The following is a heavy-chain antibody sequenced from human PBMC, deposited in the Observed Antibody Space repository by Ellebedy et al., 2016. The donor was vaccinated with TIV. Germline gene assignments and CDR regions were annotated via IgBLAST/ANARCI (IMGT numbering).Heavy chain of an antibody. D-gene: IGHD2-2*01. CDR2: ISSDGSET. Sequence: GESLKISCATSGFSVSGMHWVRQAPGKGLEWVAFISSDGSETYYGDSVKGRFTISRDSSRNTVYLQMNNLRADDTAVYYCARVFISYFFDYWGQGTLVTVSS. CDR1: GFSVSG. J-gene: IGHJ4*02. V-gene: IGHV3-33*05. CDR3: ARVFISYFFDY.